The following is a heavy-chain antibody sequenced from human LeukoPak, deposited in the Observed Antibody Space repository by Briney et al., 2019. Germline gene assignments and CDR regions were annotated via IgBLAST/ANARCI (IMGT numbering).Heavy chain of an antibody. J-gene: IGHJ4*02. D-gene: IGHD2-2*01. CDR2: ISSGSSYI. CDR1: GFTFTHYN. CDR3: AREECTTTRCYAYFDY. V-gene: IGHV3-21*01. Sequence: GGSLRLSCAASGFTFTHYNMNWVRQAPGKGLEWVSSISSGSSYIYYADSVKGRFTISRDNAKNSLFLQMKSLRAEDTAVYYCAREECTTTRCYAYFDYWGQGTLVTVSS.